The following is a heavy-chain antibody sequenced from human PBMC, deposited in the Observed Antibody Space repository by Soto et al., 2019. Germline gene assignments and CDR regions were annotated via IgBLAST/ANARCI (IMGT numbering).Heavy chain of an antibody. CDR2: IYHSGST. J-gene: IGHJ4*02. CDR3: ARGQVVAAQH. Sequence: QLQLQESGSGLVAPSHTLSHTCALSGGYIRRGGYSWSWIRQPRGKGLEWIGYIYHSGSTYYNPSLKSRVTISVDRSKNQFSLKLSSVTAADTAVYYCARGQVVAAQHWGQGTLVTVSS. CDR1: GGYIRRGGYS. V-gene: IGHV4-30-2*01. D-gene: IGHD2-15*01.